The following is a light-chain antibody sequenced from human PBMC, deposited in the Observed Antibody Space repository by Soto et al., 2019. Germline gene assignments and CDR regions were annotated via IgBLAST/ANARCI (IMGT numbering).Light chain of an antibody. V-gene: IGKV1-33*01. CDR1: QDISNN. CDR2: DAS. Sequence: DIQMTQSPSSLSASVGDRVTITCQASQDISNNLNWYQQKPGKAPKVLIYDASTLAAGVPSRFKGSGSGNDFALTIIGLKTEDFAKYYSKHYDKLPLPVYTFGKGTKLEI. CDR3: KHYDKLPLPVYT. J-gene: IGKJ2*01.